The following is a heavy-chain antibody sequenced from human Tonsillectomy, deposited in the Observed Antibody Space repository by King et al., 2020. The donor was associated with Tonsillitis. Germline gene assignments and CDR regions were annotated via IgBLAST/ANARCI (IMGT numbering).Heavy chain of an antibody. Sequence: VQLVESGGGVVQPGRSLRLSCAASGFTFSSYGMHWVRQAPGKGLEWVAGISYDGSNKYYADSVKGRFTISRDNSKNTLYMQMNSLRGVDTAVYYCAKDWGLGYCSSTSCPYYYGMDVWGQGTTVTVSS. CDR2: ISYDGSNK. V-gene: IGHV3-30*18. CDR3: AKDWGLGYCSSTSCPYYYGMDV. CDR1: GFTFSSYG. J-gene: IGHJ6*02. D-gene: IGHD2-2*01.